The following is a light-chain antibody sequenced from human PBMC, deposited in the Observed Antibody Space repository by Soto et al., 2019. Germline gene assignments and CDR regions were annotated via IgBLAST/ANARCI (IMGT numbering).Light chain of an antibody. J-gene: IGKJ1*01. CDR3: QQYYSFPWT. CDR1: QSVSSN. Sequence: EIVMTQSPATLSVSPGERATLSGRASQSVSSNLAWYQQKPGQAPRLLIYGAYTRATGIPARFSGSGSGTEFTLTISSLQSEDFATYYCQQYYSFPWTFGPGTKVEIK. CDR2: GAY. V-gene: IGKV3-15*01.